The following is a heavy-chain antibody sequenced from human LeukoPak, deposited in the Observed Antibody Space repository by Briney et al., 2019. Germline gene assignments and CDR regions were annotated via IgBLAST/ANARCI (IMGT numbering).Heavy chain of an antibody. Sequence: PSETLSLTCTVSGGSINSYYWSWVRQPPGKGLEWIGYIYYSGSNNYNPSLKSRVTITVDTSKNQFSLKLSSVTAADTAVYYCARGPFLDQPPNLFDPWGQGTIVTVSS. V-gene: IGHV4-59*01. CDR2: IYYSGSN. J-gene: IGHJ5*02. D-gene: IGHD3/OR15-3a*01. CDR1: GGSINSYY. CDR3: ARGPFLDQPPNLFDP.